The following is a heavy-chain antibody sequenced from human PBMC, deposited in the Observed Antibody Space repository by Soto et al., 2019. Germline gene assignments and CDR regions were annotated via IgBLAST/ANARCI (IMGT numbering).Heavy chain of an antibody. CDR3: VVLDPVGTVFDY. V-gene: IGHV1-18*01. CDR1: GYTFTSYG. Sequence: QVQLVQSGAEVKKPGASVKVSCKASGYTFTSYGISWVRQAPGQGLEWMGWISAYNGNTNYAQKLQGRVTMTADTSTSTAYMDLRGLRSDDPAVYYCVVLDPVGTVFDYWGQGTLVTVSS. J-gene: IGHJ4*02. CDR2: ISAYNGNT. D-gene: IGHD1-26*01.